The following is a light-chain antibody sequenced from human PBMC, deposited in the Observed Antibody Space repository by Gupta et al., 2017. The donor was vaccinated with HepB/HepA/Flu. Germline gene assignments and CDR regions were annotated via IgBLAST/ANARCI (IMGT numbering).Light chain of an antibody. CDR1: QDISNY. J-gene: IGKJ3*01. V-gene: IGKV1-33*01. Sequence: DIQMTQSPSSLSASVGDRVTITCQASQDISNYLNWYQQKPGKAPKLLIFDASNVQTGVPSRFSASGSGTDFTFTISSLQPEDLATYYCQGDANLPFTFGHGTKLHIK. CDR3: QGDANLPFT. CDR2: DAS.